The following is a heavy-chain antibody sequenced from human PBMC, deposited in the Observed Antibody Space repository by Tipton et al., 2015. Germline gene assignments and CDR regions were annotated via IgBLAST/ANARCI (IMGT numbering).Heavy chain of an antibody. D-gene: IGHD6-13*01. CDR3: ARGTPIAAGYNWFDP. CDR1: GDSVSSDSTA. J-gene: IGHJ5*02. Sequence: LVKPTETLSLTCVISGDSVSSDSTAWNWIRQSPSRGLEWLGRTYYRSKWYNDYAVSVKGRVIIDPDTSKNQFFLQLNSVTPEDTAVYYCARGTPIAAGYNWFDPWGQGTLVTVSS. V-gene: IGHV6-1*01. CDR2: TYYRSKWYN.